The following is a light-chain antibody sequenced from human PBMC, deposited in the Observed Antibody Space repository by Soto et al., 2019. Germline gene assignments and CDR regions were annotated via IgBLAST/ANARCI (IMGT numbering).Light chain of an antibody. CDR1: SSNIGAGQA. Sequence: QSVLTQPPSVSGAPGQRVTISCTGTSSNIGAGQAVSWYQQLPGKAPKLLIHSNNNRPSGVPDRFSGSKSGTSASLAIAGLQADDEADYYCRSYDPSLRHAIFGGGTKLTVL. CDR2: SNN. CDR3: RSYDPSLRHAI. V-gene: IGLV1-40*01. J-gene: IGLJ2*01.